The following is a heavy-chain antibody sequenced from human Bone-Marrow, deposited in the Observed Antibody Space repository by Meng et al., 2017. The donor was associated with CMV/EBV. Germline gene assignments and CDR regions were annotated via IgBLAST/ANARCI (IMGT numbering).Heavy chain of an antibody. CDR1: GGTFSSYA. V-gene: IGHV1-69*10. CDR3: ARGVGVPAATYYYYGMAV. J-gene: IGHJ6*02. Sequence: SVKVSCKASGGTFSSYAISWVRQAPGQGLEWMGGIIPILGIANYAQKFQGRVTITADKSTSTAYMELSSLRSEDTAVYYCARGVGVPAATYYYYGMAVWGQGTTVTVSS. D-gene: IGHD2-2*01. CDR2: IIPILGIA.